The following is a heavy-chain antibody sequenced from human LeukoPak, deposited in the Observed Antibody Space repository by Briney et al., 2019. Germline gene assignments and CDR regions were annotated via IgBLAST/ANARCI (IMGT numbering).Heavy chain of an antibody. Sequence: GGSLRLSCAASGFAFSRYSMNWVRQAPGKGLEWVSSISYSGPHMFYADSVRGRFTISRDNAENSLFLQMDSLRAEDTAVYFCASNDYRDEGIDSWGQGTLVTVSS. CDR1: GFAFSRYS. CDR3: ASNDYRDEGIDS. V-gene: IGHV3-21*01. J-gene: IGHJ4*02. D-gene: IGHD4-17*01. CDR2: ISYSGPHM.